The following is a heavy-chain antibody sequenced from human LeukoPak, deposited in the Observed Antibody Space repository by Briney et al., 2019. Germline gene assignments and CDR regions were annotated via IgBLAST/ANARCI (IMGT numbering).Heavy chain of an antibody. Sequence: GGSLRLSCAASGFTFSSYSMNWVRQAPGKGLEWVSSISSSSSYIYYADSVKGRFTISRDNAKNSLYLQMNSLRAEDTAVYYCAREGSVAHKDFDYWGQGTLVTVSS. CDR2: ISSSSSYI. CDR3: AREGSVAHKDFDY. J-gene: IGHJ4*02. V-gene: IGHV3-21*01. CDR1: GFTFSSYS. D-gene: IGHD5-12*01.